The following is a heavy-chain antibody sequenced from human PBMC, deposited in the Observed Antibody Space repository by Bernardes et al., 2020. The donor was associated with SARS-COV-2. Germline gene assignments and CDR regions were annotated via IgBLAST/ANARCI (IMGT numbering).Heavy chain of an antibody. V-gene: IGHV3-30*18. Sequence: GGSLRLSCAASGFTFNNFGMHWVRQAPGKGLEWLAVISYDGSKKYYTDSLEGRFTISKDNSKNTVYLQMNNVRTEDTAIYYCAKVQAIFWIRPYNSAMDVWGQGTTVIVSS. D-gene: IGHD3-3*01. CDR1: GFTFNNFG. CDR3: AKVQAIFWIRPYNSAMDV. CDR2: ISYDGSKK. J-gene: IGHJ6*02.